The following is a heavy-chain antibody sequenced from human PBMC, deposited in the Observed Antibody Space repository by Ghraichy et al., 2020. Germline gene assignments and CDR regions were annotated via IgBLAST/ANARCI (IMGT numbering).Heavy chain of an antibody. CDR3: ARDAGWGFDP. CDR1: GFTFSRYW. J-gene: IGHJ5*02. V-gene: IGHV3-7*01. Sequence: ETLSLTCAASGFTFSRYWMSWVRQAPGKGLEWVSNIKPDGSEKHYVDSVKGRFTISRDNAKNSLYFQMNSLRVEDTAVYYCARDAGWGFDPWGQGTLVTVSS. CDR2: IKPDGSEK. D-gene: IGHD1-26*01.